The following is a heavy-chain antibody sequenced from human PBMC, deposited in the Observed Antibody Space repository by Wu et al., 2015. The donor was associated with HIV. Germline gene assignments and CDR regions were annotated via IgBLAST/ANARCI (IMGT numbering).Heavy chain of an antibody. D-gene: IGHD4-17*01. J-gene: IGHJ4*02. V-gene: IGHV1-46*03. CDR1: GYIFTSYY. Sequence: QVQLVQSGAEVKKPGASVKVSCKVSGYIFTSYYIHWVRQAPGQGLEWMGIINPSGGTTTYAQKFQGRVTMTRDTSASTVYMELSSLRSEDTAMYYCARDLYGNYYGDIYYFDYWGRGNPWSPSPQ. CDR3: ARDLYGNYYGDIYYFDY. CDR2: INPSGGTT.